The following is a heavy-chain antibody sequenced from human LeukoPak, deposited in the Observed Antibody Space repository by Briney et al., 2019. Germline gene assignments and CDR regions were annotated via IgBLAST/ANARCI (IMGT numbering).Heavy chain of an antibody. Sequence: GGSLRLSCAASGFTFSNYAMSWVRQAPGKGLEWVSGINVSGGSTFYADSVRGRFTISRDNSKNTLYLQMNSLRAEDTAVYYCARGGDSSGYYYWGQGTLVTVSS. CDR1: GFTFSNYA. D-gene: IGHD3-22*01. V-gene: IGHV3-23*01. CDR3: ARGGDSSGYYY. CDR2: INVSGGST. J-gene: IGHJ4*02.